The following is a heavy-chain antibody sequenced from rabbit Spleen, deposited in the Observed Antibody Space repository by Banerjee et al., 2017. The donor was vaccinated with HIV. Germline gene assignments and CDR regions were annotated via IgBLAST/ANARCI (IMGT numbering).Heavy chain of an antibody. J-gene: IGHJ4*01. CDR2: IYTTSAGA. D-gene: IGHD1-1*01. CDR1: GFSFSISYY. V-gene: IGHV1S40*01. Sequence: QSLEESGGDLVKPRASLTLTCTASGFSFSISYYMCWVRQAPGKGLELIACIYTTSAGAWYASWAKGRFIMSRTSSTKVTLQMTSLTAADTATYFCARDLVAVIGWNFNLWGPGTLVTVS. CDR3: ARDLVAVIGWNFNL.